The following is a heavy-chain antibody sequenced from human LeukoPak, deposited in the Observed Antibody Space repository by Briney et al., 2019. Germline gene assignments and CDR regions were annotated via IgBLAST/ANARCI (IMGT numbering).Heavy chain of an antibody. CDR1: GYSISSGYY. J-gene: IGHJ6*03. V-gene: IGHV4-38-2*02. CDR2: IYHSGST. CDR3: ARGSPPPNYYYMDV. D-gene: IGHD2-15*01. Sequence: SETLSLTCTVSGYSISSGYYWGWIRQPPGKGLEWIGSIYHSGSTCYSPSLKSRVTISVDTSKNQFSLKLSSVTAADTAVYYCARGSPPPNYYYMDVWGKGTTVTVSS.